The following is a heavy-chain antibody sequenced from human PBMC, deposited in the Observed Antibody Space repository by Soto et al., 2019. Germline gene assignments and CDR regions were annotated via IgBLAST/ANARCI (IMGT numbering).Heavy chain of an antibody. CDR3: ASSASKPRFDS. CDR1: GFSVSSNY. V-gene: IGHV3-66*01. Sequence: PGGSLRLSCVASGFSVSSNYMNWVRQTPGKGLEWLSVFYGSSSTYYADSVKGRFTISRDNSKNTLYLQMNSLRAEDTAVYYCASSASKPRFDSWGQGTLVTVSS. D-gene: IGHD1-26*01. J-gene: IGHJ4*02. CDR2: FYGSSST.